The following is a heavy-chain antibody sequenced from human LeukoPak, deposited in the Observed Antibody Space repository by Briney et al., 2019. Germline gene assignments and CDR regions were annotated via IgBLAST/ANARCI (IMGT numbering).Heavy chain of an antibody. CDR3: AKGRDYGDYVGYFDY. Sequence: GGSLRLSCAASGFTFSSYGMHWVRQAPGKGLEWVAFIRYDGSNKYYVGSVKGRFTISRDNSKNTLYLQMSSLRAEDTAVYYCAKGRDYGDYVGYFDYWGQGALVTVSS. J-gene: IGHJ4*02. CDR2: IRYDGSNK. D-gene: IGHD4-17*01. V-gene: IGHV3-30*02. CDR1: GFTFSSYG.